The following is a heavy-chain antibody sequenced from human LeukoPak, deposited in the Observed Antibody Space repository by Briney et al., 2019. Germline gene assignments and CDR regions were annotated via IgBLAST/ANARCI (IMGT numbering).Heavy chain of an antibody. CDR2: IRYDGSNK. CDR3: AKDFSPHDYGGSAFDY. J-gene: IGHJ4*02. V-gene: IGHV3-30*02. D-gene: IGHD4-23*01. CDR1: GFTFSSYG. Sequence: GGSLRLSCAASGFTFSSYGMHWVRQAPGKGLEWVAFIRYDGSNKYYADSVKGRFTISRDNSKNTLYLQMNSLRAEDTAVYYCAKDFSPHDYGGSAFDYWGQGTLATVSS.